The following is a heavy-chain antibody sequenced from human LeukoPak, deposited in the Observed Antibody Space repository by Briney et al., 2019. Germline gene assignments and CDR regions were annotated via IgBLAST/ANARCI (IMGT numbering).Heavy chain of an antibody. CDR3: ARDRYCSSTSCYYMDV. J-gene: IGHJ6*03. CDR1: GYTFTSYD. V-gene: IGHV1-8*02. Sequence: ASVKVSCKASGYTFTSYDINWVRQATAQGLEWMGWINPNSGNTGYAQKFQGRVTMTTDTSTSTAYIELRSLRSDDTAVYYCARDRYCSSTSCYYMDVWGKGTTVTVSS. D-gene: IGHD2-2*01. CDR2: INPNSGNT.